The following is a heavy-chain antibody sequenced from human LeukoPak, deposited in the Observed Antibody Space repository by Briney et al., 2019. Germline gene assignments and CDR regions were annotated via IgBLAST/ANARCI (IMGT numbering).Heavy chain of an antibody. CDR3: ARAGGYDCDY. CDR2: IKSDGSST. V-gene: IGHV3-74*01. D-gene: IGHD5-12*01. CDR1: GFTFSSYC. Sequence: PGGSLRLSCAASGFTFSSYCMHWVRQAPGKGLVWVSRIKSDGSSTSYADSVKGRFTISRDNAKNTLYLQMNSLRAEDTAVYYCARAGGYDCDYWGQGTLVTVSS. J-gene: IGHJ4*02.